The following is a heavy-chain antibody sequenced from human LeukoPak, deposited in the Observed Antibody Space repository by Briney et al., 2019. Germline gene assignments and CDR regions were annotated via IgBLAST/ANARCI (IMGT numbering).Heavy chain of an antibody. CDR2: ISAYNGKT. CDR1: GYTFTSYG. CDR3: TRVGPDYGDYINFDY. Sequence: ASVKVSCKASGYTFTSYGISWVRQAPGQGLEWMGWISAYNGKTNYAPKFQGRVTMTTDTSTSTAYMDLRSLRSDDTAVYYCTRVGPDYGDYINFDYWGQGTLVTVSS. J-gene: IGHJ4*02. V-gene: IGHV1-18*04. D-gene: IGHD4-17*01.